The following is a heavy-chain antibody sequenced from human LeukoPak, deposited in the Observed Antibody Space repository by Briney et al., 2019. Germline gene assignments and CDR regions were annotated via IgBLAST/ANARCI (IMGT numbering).Heavy chain of an antibody. J-gene: IGHJ4*02. CDR1: GGSITSGNW. CDR2: IYHSGST. D-gene: IGHD3-3*01. Sequence: PSETLSLTCAVSGGSITSGNWWSWVRQPPGKGLEWIGEIYHSGSTNYNPSLTSRVTMPVDTSKNQFSLRLTSVTAADTAVYYCARLFWSGYYYFDYWGQGTLVTVSS. CDR3: ARLFWSGYYYFDY. V-gene: IGHV4-4*02.